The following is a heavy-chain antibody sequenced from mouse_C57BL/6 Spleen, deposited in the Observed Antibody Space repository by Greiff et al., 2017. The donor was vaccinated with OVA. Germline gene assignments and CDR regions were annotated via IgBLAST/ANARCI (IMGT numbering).Heavy chain of an antibody. CDR3: ARACGPYFDY. J-gene: IGHJ2*01. Sequence: VQLKESGPELVKPGASVKISCKASGYAFSSSWMNWVKQRPGKGLEWIGRIYPGDGDTNYNGKFKGKATLTADKSSSTAYMQLSSLTSEDSAVYFCARACGPYFDYWGQGTTLTVSS. CDR1: GYAFSSSW. CDR2: IYPGDGDT. V-gene: IGHV1-82*01.